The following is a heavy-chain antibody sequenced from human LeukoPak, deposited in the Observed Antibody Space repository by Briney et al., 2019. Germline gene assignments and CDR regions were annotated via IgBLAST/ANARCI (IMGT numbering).Heavy chain of an antibody. CDR3: ARGNGDYFDY. D-gene: IGHD4-17*01. V-gene: IGHV4-59*01. J-gene: IGHJ4*02. Sequence: SETLSLACTVSGGSISSYYWSWIRQPPGKGLEWIGYIYYSGSTNYNPSLKSRVTISVDTSKNQFTLKLSSVTAADTAVYYCARGNGDYFDYWGQGTLVTVSS. CDR2: IYYSGST. CDR1: GGSISSYY.